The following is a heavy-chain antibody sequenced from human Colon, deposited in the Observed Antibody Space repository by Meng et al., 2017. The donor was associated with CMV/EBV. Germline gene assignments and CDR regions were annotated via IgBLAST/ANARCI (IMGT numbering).Heavy chain of an antibody. Sequence: GESLKISCAASGFTFSSYWMSWVRQAPGKGLEWVANMNQDGSEKYYVDSVKGRFTISRDNAKNSLYLQMNSLRAEDTALYYCARGGFWSGYADYWGQGTLVTVSS. D-gene: IGHD3-3*01. CDR2: MNQDGSEK. J-gene: IGHJ4*02. CDR3: ARGGFWSGYADY. V-gene: IGHV3-7*01. CDR1: GFTFSSYW.